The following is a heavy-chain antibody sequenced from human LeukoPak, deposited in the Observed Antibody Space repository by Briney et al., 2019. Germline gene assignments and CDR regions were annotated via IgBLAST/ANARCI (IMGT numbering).Heavy chain of an antibody. CDR1: GGSISSGAYY. CDR3: ARVPLHFDILTGYHNQAYGMDV. Sequence: SQTLSLTCTVSGGSISSGAYYWSWIRQHPGKGLEWIGYIYYSGSTYYNPSLKSRVTISVDTSKNQFSLKLNSVTAADTAVYYCARVPLHFDILTGYHNQAYGMDVWGQGTTVTVSS. D-gene: IGHD3-9*01. V-gene: IGHV4-31*03. CDR2: IYYSGST. J-gene: IGHJ6*02.